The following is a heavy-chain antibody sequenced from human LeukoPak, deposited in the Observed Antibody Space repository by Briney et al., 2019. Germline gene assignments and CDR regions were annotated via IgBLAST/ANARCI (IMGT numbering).Heavy chain of an antibody. D-gene: IGHD6-13*01. V-gene: IGHV3-74*01. CDR3: ARAAAGTRNAFDI. CDR1: GFTFSSYW. Sequence: GGSLRLSGAASGFTFSSYWMHWVRQAPGKGLVWVSRLNSDESRTNYADSVKGRFTISRDKAKKTLYLQMSSLRAEDTALYYCARAAAGTRNAFDIWGPGTMVSVSA. CDR2: LNSDESRT. J-gene: IGHJ3*02.